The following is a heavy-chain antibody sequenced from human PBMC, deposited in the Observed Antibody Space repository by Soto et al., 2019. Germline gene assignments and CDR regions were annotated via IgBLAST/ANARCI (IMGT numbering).Heavy chain of an antibody. CDR1: GYTFTKYY. Sequence: ASVKVSCKASGYTFTKYYLHCVRQAPGHVLEWVGIIGPSSGDTTNAQSFQGRLILTRDTSTSTVYLELSSLTSDDTAVYYCARAAYYYDRSGYYHLKNWGQGTQVTVSS. V-gene: IGHV1-46*01. D-gene: IGHD3-22*01. CDR3: ARAAYYYDRSGYYHLKN. CDR2: IGPSSGDT. J-gene: IGHJ4*02.